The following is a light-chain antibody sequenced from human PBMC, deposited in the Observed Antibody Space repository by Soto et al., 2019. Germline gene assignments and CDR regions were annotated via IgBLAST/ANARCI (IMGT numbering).Light chain of an antibody. V-gene: IGLV4-69*01. CDR1: NGPSSYA. J-gene: IGLJ2*01. CDR2: VNSDGSH. CDR3: QTWGSGIVV. Sequence: QSVLTQSPSASASLGASVKLTCTLNNGPSSYAIAWHQQQPEKGPRYLMKVNSDGSHRKGDGIPDRFSGSSSGAERYLTISSLQSEDEADYYCQTWGSGIVVFGGGTKLTVL.